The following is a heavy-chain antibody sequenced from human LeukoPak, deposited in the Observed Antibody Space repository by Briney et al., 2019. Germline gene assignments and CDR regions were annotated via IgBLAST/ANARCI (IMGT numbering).Heavy chain of an antibody. J-gene: IGHJ3*02. V-gene: IGHV3-21*01. CDR2: ITSSGAYI. Sequence: GGSLRLSCAASGFTFNNYNMNWVRQAPGKALEWVSSITSSGAYIFYADSVKGRFTISRDNAKDPLYLQMNSLGPEDTAVYYCARDLSMIVVVITLPGDAFDIWGQGTMVTVSS. CDR3: ARDLSMIVVVITLPGDAFDI. D-gene: IGHD3-22*01. CDR1: GFTFNNYN.